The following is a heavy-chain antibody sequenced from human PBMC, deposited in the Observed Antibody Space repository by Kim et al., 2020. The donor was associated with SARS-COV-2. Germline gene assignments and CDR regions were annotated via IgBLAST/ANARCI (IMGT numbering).Heavy chain of an antibody. CDR1: GGSISSGDYY. CDR2: IYYSGST. V-gene: IGHV4-30-4*01. J-gene: IGHJ4*02. Sequence: SETLSLTCTVSGGSISSGDYYWSWIRQPPGKGLEWIGYIYYSGSTYYNPSLKSRVTISVDTSKNQFSLKLSSVTAADTAVYYCARLYDSSGYYYVPASYYFDYWGQGTLVTVSS. D-gene: IGHD3-22*01. CDR3: ARLYDSSGYYYVPASYYFDY.